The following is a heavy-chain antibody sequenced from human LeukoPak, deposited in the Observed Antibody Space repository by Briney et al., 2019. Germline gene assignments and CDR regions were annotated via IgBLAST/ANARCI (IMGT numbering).Heavy chain of an antibody. V-gene: IGHV4-59*01. CDR1: GGSITRFY. CDR2: IYYSGST. Sequence: TSETLSLTCTVSGGSITRFYWSWIRQPPGKGLEWIGYIYYSGSTNYNPSLKSRVTISVDTSKNQFSLKLSSVTAADTAVYYCARSKDILTGYCFDYWGQGTLVTVSS. J-gene: IGHJ4*02. CDR3: ARSKDILTGYCFDY. D-gene: IGHD3-9*01.